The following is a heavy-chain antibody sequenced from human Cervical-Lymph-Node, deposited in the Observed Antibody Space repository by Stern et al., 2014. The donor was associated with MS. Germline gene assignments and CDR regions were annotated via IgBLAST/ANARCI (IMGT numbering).Heavy chain of an antibody. Sequence: EVHLVESGGGLVQPGGSLRLSCVVSGFIFSSYSMNWVRQAPGKGLEWVSYISSSTSTIYYADSVKGRFTISRDNAKNSLYLQMNSLRDEDTAVYYCSAAATFDYWGQGTLVTVSS. V-gene: IGHV3-48*02. D-gene: IGHD2-15*01. CDR3: SAAATFDY. CDR2: ISSSTSTI. J-gene: IGHJ4*02. CDR1: GFIFSSYS.